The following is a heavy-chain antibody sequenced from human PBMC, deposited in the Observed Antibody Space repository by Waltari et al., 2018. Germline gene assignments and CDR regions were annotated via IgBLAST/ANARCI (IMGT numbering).Heavy chain of an antibody. CDR1: GFTFDDYT. CDR3: AKDIGGSGSYSHFDY. V-gene: IGHV3-43*01. J-gene: IGHJ4*02. CDR2: ISWDGGST. D-gene: IGHD3-10*01. Sequence: EVQLVESGGVVVQPGGSLRLSCAASGFTFDDYTMHWVRQAPGKGLEWVSLISWDGGSTDYADSVKGRFTISRDNSKNSLYLQMNSLRTEDTALYYCAKDIGGSGSYSHFDYWGQGTLVTVSS.